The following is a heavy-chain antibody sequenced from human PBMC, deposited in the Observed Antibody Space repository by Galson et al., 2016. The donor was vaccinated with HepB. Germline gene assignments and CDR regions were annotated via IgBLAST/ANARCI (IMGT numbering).Heavy chain of an antibody. D-gene: IGHD3-10*01. CDR2: ISGSSSYI. CDR3: ARYYYGSGSRSHSNWFDP. CDR1: GFTFSSYG. J-gene: IGHJ5*02. Sequence: SLRLSCAASGFTFSSYGMNWVRQAPGKGLEWVSSISGSSSYIYYADSVKGRFTISRHNAKNSLYLQMNSLRAEDTAVYYCARYYYGSGSRSHSNWFDPWGQGTLVTVSS. V-gene: IGHV3-21*01.